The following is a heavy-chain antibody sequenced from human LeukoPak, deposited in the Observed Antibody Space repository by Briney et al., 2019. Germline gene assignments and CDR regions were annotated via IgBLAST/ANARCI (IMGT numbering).Heavy chain of an antibody. J-gene: IGHJ4*02. D-gene: IGHD1-26*01. CDR3: ARYGYSGSRTDFDY. CDR1: GFTFSIYW. CDR2: IKQDGGEE. V-gene: IGHV3-7*01. Sequence: GGSLRLSCAASGFTFSIYWMSWVRQAPGKGLELVGIIKQDGGEEYYVDSVKGRLTISRDNAKNSLYLQMNSLRAEDTAVYYCARYGYSGSRTDFDYWGQGTLVTVSS.